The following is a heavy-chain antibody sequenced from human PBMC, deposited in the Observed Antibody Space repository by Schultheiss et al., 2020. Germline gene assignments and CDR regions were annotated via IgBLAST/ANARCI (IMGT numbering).Heavy chain of an antibody. J-gene: IGHJ4*02. D-gene: IGHD5-18*01. CDR2: VSKDDST. CDR3: ARGVHGYDHGSRFDY. Sequence: GGSLRLSCAASGFTVSSTYMSWVRQAPGKGLEWVSIVSKDDSTYYADSVKGLFTISRDNSKNTLYLQMHSLRVEDTAIYYCARGVHGYDHGSRFDYWGQGTLVTVSS. CDR1: GFTVSSTY. V-gene: IGHV3-53*01.